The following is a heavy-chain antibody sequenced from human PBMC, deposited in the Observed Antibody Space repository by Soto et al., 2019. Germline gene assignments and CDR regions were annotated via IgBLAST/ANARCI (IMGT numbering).Heavy chain of an antibody. Sequence: XETLSLTCTVSRCSGSSAGNHWSWIRQPPGKGLEWIAYIYYSGSTKYNPSLKSRVSISVDTSKNQFSLKLNSVTAADTAIYYCARDVGTRPGDYENWLYHWGQGALVTVSS. CDR3: ARDVGTRPGDYENWLYH. J-gene: IGHJ5*02. CDR1: RCSGSSAGNH. V-gene: IGHV4-61*08. D-gene: IGHD4-17*01. CDR2: IYYSGST.